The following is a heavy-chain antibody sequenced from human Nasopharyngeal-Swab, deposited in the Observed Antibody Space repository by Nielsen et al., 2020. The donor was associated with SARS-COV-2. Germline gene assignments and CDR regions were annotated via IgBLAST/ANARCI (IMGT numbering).Heavy chain of an antibody. CDR1: GYTFTSYG. J-gene: IGHJ3*02. D-gene: IGHD2-15*01. Sequence: ASVKVSCKASGYTFTSYGISWVRQAPGQGREEMGWISAYNGNTNYAQKLQGRVTMTTDTSTSTAYMELRSLRSDDTAVYYCASARIPVPDAFDIWGQGTMVTVSS. CDR3: ASARIPVPDAFDI. CDR2: ISAYNGNT. V-gene: IGHV1-18*01.